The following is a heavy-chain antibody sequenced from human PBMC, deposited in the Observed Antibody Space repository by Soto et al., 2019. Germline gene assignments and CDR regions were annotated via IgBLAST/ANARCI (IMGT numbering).Heavy chain of an antibody. D-gene: IGHD3-16*02. CDR2: ISFDGNIQ. Sequence: QVQLVESGGGVVQPGRSLRLSCAASGFTFSTYGMHWVRQAPGKGLEWVAGISFDGNIQYYADSVKGRFTISRDNSKNTLYLQMDSLRAEEKGVYYCAKVSEGSMITFGGVIAYWGQGTLVTVSS. CDR3: AKVSEGSMITFGGVIAY. CDR1: GFTFSTYG. V-gene: IGHV3-30*18. J-gene: IGHJ4*02.